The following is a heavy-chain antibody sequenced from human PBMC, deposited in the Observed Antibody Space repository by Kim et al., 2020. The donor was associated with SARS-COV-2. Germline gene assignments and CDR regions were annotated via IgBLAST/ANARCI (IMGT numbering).Heavy chain of an antibody. D-gene: IGHD3-10*01. CDR3: ARGTRGNYFDY. Sequence: NYTPSLKSRVTISVDTSKNQFSLKLSSVTAADTAVYYCARGTRGNYFDYWGQGTLVTVSS. J-gene: IGHJ4*02. V-gene: IGHV4-34*01.